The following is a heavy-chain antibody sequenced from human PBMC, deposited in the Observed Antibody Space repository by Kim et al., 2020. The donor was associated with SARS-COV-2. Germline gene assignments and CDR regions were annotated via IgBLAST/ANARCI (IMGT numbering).Heavy chain of an antibody. D-gene: IGHD6-13*01. V-gene: IGHV1-69*13. J-gene: IGHJ4*02. CDR2: IIPIFGTA. Sequence: SVKVSCKASGGTFSSYAISWVRQAPGQGLEWMGGIIPIFGTANYAQKFQGRVTITADESTSTAYMELSSLRSEDTAVYYCARGGLAAAAIRHFDYWGQGTLVTVSS. CDR1: GGTFSSYA. CDR3: ARGGLAAAAIRHFDY.